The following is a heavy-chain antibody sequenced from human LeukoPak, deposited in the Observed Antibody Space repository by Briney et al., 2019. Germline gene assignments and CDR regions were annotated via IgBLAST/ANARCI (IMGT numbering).Heavy chain of an antibody. CDR2: IGGSGDST. Sequence: QTGGSLRLSCAASGFTFSNYAMRWVRQAPEKGLEWVSGIGGSGDSTYYADSVKGRFTISRDNSKNTLYLQMNSLRAEDTAVYYCARRSGIAVAGAFDYWGQGTLVTVSS. CDR3: ARRSGIAVAGAFDY. J-gene: IGHJ4*02. CDR1: GFTFSNYA. D-gene: IGHD6-19*01. V-gene: IGHV3-23*01.